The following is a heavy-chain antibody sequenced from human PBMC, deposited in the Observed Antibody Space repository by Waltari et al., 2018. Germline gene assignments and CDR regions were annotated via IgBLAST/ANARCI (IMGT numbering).Heavy chain of an antibody. V-gene: IGHV1-2*02. CDR3: ARDPGPIVGAPDY. CDR2: IKPKNGDT. J-gene: IGHJ4*02. Sequence: QVQLVQSGTEVKKPGASVKVSCQASGYSFTDYHLHWVRQPPGQGLEWLGWIKPKNGDTGYAQNFLGRVTMTRDTSINTVYMDLSGLRSDDTAVFYCARDPGPIVGAPDYWGQGTLVTVSS. CDR1: GYSFTDYH. D-gene: IGHD1-26*01.